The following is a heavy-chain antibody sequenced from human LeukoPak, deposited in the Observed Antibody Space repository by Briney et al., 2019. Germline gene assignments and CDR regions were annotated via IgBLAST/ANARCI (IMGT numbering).Heavy chain of an antibody. CDR2: IKHDGREK. V-gene: IGHV3-7*01. D-gene: IGHD3-22*01. CDR1: GFTFSTYW. J-gene: IGHJ4*02. CDR3: ARDSSGWNDY. Sequence: PAGSLRLSCVASGFTFSTYWVTWVRQAPGKGLEWVANIKHDGREKHYVGSVKGRFTISRDNVKNSLYLQMNSLRVEDTAVYYCARDSSGWNDYWGQGTLVTVSS.